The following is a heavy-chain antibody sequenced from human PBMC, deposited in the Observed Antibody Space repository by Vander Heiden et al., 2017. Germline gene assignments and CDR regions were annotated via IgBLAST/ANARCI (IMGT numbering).Heavy chain of an antibody. J-gene: IGHJ5*01. V-gene: IGHV3-11*01. D-gene: IGHD1-7*01. CDR1: GFIFSAYS. CDR2: ISASGSTI. CDR3: AKGTSTWRPYELDS. Sequence: QVHLVESAGGSVNLGGSLRPSFAASGFIFSAYSMSWIRQAPGKGLEWISYISASGSTIYYADSVRGRFTISRANPDNSMYLQMHRLRAEDTATYFCAKGTSTWRPYELDSWGQGHLVTVSS.